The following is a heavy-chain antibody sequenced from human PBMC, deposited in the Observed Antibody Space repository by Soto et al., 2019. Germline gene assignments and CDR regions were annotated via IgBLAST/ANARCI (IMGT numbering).Heavy chain of an antibody. CDR1: GFTFSSYA. D-gene: IGHD3-10*01. CDR2: ISYDGSNK. CDR3: ARDRITMVRGVSYYYYGMDV. V-gene: IGHV3-30-3*01. Sequence: QVQLVESGGGVVQPGRSLRLSCAASGFTFSSYAMHWVRQAPGKGLEWVAVISYDGSNKYYADSVKGRFTISRDNSKNTLYLQMNSLRAEDTAVYYCARDRITMVRGVSYYYYGMDVWGQGTTVTVSS. J-gene: IGHJ6*02.